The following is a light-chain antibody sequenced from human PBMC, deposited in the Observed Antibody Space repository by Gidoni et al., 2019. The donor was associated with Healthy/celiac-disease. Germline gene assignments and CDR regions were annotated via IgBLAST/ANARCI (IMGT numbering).Light chain of an antibody. Sequence: DIQMTQSPSSLSASVGDRVTITCRASQSSSSYLNWYQQKPGKAPKLLIYAASSLQSGVPSRFSGSGSGTDVTLTISSLQPEDFATDYCQQSYSTLRTFGQGTKVEIK. J-gene: IGKJ1*01. CDR3: QQSYSTLRT. CDR2: AAS. V-gene: IGKV1-39*01. CDR1: QSSSSY.